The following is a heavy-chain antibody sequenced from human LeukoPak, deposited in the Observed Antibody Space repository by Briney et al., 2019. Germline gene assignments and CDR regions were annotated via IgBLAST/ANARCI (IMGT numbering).Heavy chain of an antibody. D-gene: IGHD2-2*01. CDR3: ARDVVVVPAAIHYGMDV. V-gene: IGHV4-34*01. CDR2: INHSGRT. J-gene: IGHJ6*02. CDR1: GGSFSDYF. Sequence: SETLSLTCAVYGGSFSDYFWGWIRRPPGKGLEWIGEINHSGRTYYNPSLKSRVTISVDTSKNQFSLNLSSVTAADTAVYYCARDVVVVPAAIHYGMDVWGQGTTVTVSS.